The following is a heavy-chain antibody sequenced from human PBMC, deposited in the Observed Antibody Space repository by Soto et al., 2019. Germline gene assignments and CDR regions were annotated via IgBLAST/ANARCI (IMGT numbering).Heavy chain of an antibody. D-gene: IGHD1-1*01. J-gene: IGHJ4*02. CDR3: ATGIGNQSYFAY. Sequence: PGGSLRLSCAASGFTFSTYSMSWVRQAPGKGLEWVSIISGNSVTIAYADSAKGRFTISRDNSKNMLYLQMGSLRAEDTAVYYCATGIGNQSYFAYWGQRTLVTVSS. CDR2: ISGNSVTI. V-gene: IGHV3-23*01. CDR1: GFTFSTYS.